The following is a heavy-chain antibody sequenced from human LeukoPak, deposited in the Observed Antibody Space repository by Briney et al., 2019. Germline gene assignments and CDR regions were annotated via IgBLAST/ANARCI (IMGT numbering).Heavy chain of an antibody. CDR1: GGSISSSSYY. Sequence: SETLSLTCTVSGGSISSSSYYWGWIRQPPGTGLEWIGSIYYSGSTYYNPSLKSRVTISVDTSKNQFSLKLSSVTAADTAVYYCARSKDILTGYCFDYWGQGTLVTVSS. J-gene: IGHJ4*02. CDR3: ARSKDILTGYCFDY. V-gene: IGHV4-39*07. CDR2: IYYSGST. D-gene: IGHD3-9*01.